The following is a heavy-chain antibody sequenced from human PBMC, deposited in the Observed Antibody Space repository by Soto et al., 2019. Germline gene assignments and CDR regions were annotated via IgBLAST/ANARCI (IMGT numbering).Heavy chain of an antibody. D-gene: IGHD6-19*01. J-gene: IGHJ4*02. CDR1: GFAFGSYG. CDR3: AKDGNVYTSGWYAPSLDY. V-gene: IGHV3-30*18. CDR2: ISYDGSNE. Sequence: GGSLRLSCAASGFAFGSYGMHWVRQAPGKGLEWVALISYDGSNEYYADSVKGRFTISRDNSKNTLYLQVNSLRTEDTAVYYCAKDGNVYTSGWYAPSLDYWGEGPLVTVSS.